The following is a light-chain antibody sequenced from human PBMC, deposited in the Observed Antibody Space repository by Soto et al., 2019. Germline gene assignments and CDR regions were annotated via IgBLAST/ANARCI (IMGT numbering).Light chain of an antibody. J-gene: IGKJ5*01. Sequence: EVVLTQSPATLSLSPGERATLSCRASQSVSTYLAWYQQKPGQAPRLLIYDASNRATGIPARFSGSGSGTDFTLTISSLQAEDVAIYYCQQYYSTPITFGQGTRWRL. CDR3: QQYYSTPIT. CDR1: QSVSTY. CDR2: DAS. V-gene: IGKV3-11*01.